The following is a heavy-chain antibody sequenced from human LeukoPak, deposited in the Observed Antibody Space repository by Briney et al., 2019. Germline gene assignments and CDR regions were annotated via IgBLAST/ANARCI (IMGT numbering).Heavy chain of an antibody. CDR1: GGSISSHY. Sequence: ETLSLTCTVSGGSISSHYWSWIRQPPGKGLEWIGYISYIGSTNYSPSLKSRVTISVDTSKNQFSLRLSSVTAADTAIYYCAGDQLALNAFDIWGQGTMVTVSS. V-gene: IGHV4-59*11. CDR3: AGDQLALNAFDI. CDR2: ISYIGST. D-gene: IGHD1-1*01. J-gene: IGHJ3*02.